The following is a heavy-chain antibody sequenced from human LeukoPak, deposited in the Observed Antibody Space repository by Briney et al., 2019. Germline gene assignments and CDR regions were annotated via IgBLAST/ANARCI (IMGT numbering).Heavy chain of an antibody. V-gene: IGHV3-21*01. CDR1: GFTFSSYT. CDR3: ARALTTLTYEGY. Sequence: AGGSLRLSCAASGFTFSSYTMHWIRQAPGKGLEWVSSISGSNSYIFYADPVKGRFTVSRDNAKDSLYLQMNSLRAEDTAVYYCARALTTLTYEGYWGQGTLVTVSS. J-gene: IGHJ4*02. D-gene: IGHD1-1*01. CDR2: ISGSNSYI.